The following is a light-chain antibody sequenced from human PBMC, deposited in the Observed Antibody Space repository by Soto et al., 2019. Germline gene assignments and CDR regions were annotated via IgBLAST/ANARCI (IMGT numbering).Light chain of an antibody. CDR1: QSVRSSY. CDR2: GAS. V-gene: IGKV3-20*01. J-gene: IGKJ1*01. CDR3: QQYGSFPWT. Sequence: EIVLTQSPGTLSLSPGERATLSCRASQSVRSSYLAWYQQKPGQAPRLLLSGASSRATGIPDRFSGSESGTDFTLTISRLEPEDFAVYFCQQYGSFPWTFGQGTKVEIK.